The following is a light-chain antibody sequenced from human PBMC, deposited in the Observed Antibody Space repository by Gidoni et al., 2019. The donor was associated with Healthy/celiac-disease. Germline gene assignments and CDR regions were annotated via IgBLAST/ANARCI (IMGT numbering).Light chain of an antibody. V-gene: IGKV4-1*01. Sequence: DIVMTQSPASLSVSLGERATIHCKASQSVLYSSNNKNYLAWYQQKPGRPAKRLIYWASTREAGGPDGLSGSGSGREFTLTTSSLQAEDVAVYYCQQHYSTPPITFGQGTRLEIK. CDR1: QSVLYSSNNKNY. CDR3: QQHYSTPPIT. CDR2: WAS. J-gene: IGKJ5*01.